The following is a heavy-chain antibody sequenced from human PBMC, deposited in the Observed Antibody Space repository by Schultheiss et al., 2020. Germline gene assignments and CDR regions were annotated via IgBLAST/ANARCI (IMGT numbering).Heavy chain of an antibody. CDR2: INPNSGGT. V-gene: IGHV1-2*02. CDR1: GYTFTGDY. CDR3: ARARVTGSYGMEV. J-gene: IGHJ6*02. Sequence: ASVKVSCKASGYTFTGDYIHWVRQAPGQGLEWMGWINPNSGGTNYAQKFQGRVTTTRDTSIRTAYMELSRLTVDDTAVYYCARARVTGSYGMEVWGQGTTVNVSS. D-gene: IGHD6-19*01.